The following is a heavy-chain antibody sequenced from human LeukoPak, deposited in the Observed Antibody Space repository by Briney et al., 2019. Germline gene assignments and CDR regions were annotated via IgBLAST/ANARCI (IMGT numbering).Heavy chain of an antibody. CDR2: IIPIFGTA. Sequence: SVKVSCKASGGTFSSYAISWVRQAPGQGLEWMGGIIPIFGTANYAQKFQGRVTITADESTSTAYMELSSLRSEDTAVYYCARDRQRSSGWYDAFDIWGQGTMVTVSS. CDR1: GGTFSSYA. CDR3: ARDRQRSSGWYDAFDI. J-gene: IGHJ3*02. D-gene: IGHD6-19*01. V-gene: IGHV1-69*13.